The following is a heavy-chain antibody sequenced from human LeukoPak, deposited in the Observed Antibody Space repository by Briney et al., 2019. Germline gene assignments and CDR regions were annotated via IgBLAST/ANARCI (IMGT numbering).Heavy chain of an antibody. CDR3: ARAPPHCGGDCYYFDY. V-gene: IGHV3-43*01. D-gene: IGHD2-21*02. Sequence: GGSLRLSCAASGFTFDDYTMHWVRQAPGKGLEWVSLISWDGGSTYYADSVKGRFTISRDNSKNTLYLQMNSLRAEDTAVYYCARAPPHCGGDCYYFDYWGQGTLVTVSS. CDR1: GFTFDDYT. CDR2: ISWDGGST. J-gene: IGHJ4*02.